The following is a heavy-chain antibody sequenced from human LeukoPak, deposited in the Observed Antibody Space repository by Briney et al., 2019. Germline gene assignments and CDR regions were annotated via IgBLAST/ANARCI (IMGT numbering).Heavy chain of an antibody. CDR1: GFTFSNYW. V-gene: IGHV3-7*01. D-gene: IGHD6-19*01. CDR2: TKQDGREI. CDR3: VRYRDNSGPYDY. J-gene: IGHJ4*02. Sequence: GGSLRLSCAGSGFTFSNYWMSWVRQAPGKGLEWVANTKQDGREIYYLDSVKGRFTVSRDNAKSSLYLQMTSLRAEDTAVYYCVRYRDNSGPYDYWGQGTLVTVSS.